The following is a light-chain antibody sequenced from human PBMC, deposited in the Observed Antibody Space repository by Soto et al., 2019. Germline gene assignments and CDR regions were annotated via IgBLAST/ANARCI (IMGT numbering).Light chain of an antibody. CDR1: QSVSSY. Sequence: EIVLTQSPATLSLSPGERATLSCRASQSVSSYLAWYQQKPGQAPRLLIYDVSNRATGTPARFSGSGSGTDFPPNNTRLETEGFSVYYCQHRSSWPLTFGGGTKVEIK. CDR3: QHRSSWPLT. J-gene: IGKJ4*01. V-gene: IGKV3-11*01. CDR2: DVS.